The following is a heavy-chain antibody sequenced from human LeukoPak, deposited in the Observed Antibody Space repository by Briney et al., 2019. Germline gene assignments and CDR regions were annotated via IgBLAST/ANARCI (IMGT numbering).Heavy chain of an antibody. J-gene: IGHJ5*01. V-gene: IGHV4-59*01. D-gene: IGHD1-1*01. CDR1: IDSITDYY. CDR3: ARQTTGSYWFDS. Sequence: PSETLSPTCSVPIDSITDYYWSWIRQPPGKGLEWIGFIYHSGNTNSNPSLTTRVTMSVDTSKTQITLGLSSVTAADTAVYYCARQTTGSYWFDSWGQGILVTVSS. CDR2: IYHSGNT.